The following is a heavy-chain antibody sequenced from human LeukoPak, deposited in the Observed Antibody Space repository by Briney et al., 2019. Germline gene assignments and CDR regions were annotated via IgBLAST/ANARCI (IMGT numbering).Heavy chain of an antibody. CDR3: ATYGIAAADSNQNWFDP. Sequence: SETLSLTCTVSDGSIGTYYWTWIRQPPGRGLEWIGYIFWSGSTKYNPSLKGRVTISVDTSKNQFSLKLSSVTAADTAVYYCATYGIAAADSNQNWFDPWGQGTLVTVSS. CDR1: DGSIGTYY. CDR2: IFWSGST. V-gene: IGHV4-59*12. D-gene: IGHD6-13*01. J-gene: IGHJ5*02.